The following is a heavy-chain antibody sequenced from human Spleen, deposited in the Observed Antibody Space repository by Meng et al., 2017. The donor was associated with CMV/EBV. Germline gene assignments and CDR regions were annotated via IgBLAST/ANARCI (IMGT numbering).Heavy chain of an antibody. CDR3: SRDGGDHYFDY. D-gene: IGHD3-16*01. CDR1: GFTFDDYA. CDR2: ISWNSGSI. V-gene: IGHV3-9*01. J-gene: IGHJ4*02. Sequence: SLKISCAASGFTFDDYAVHWVRQAPGKGLEWVSGISWNSGSIGYADSVKGRFTISRDDAKSSLHLQMNSLRAGDTAVYYCSRDGGDHYFDYWGQGTLVTVSS.